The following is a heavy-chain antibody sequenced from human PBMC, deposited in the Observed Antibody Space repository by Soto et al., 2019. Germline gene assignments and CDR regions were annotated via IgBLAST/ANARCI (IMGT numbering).Heavy chain of an antibody. D-gene: IGHD3-3*01. CDR2: VSAGGADT. V-gene: IGHV3-23*01. CDR3: GKGKELGVVRYGLDA. CDR1: GFNFRTYG. Sequence: GFNFRTYGMNWVRQAPGRGLQWVAGVSAGGADTDYADSVRGRFTISRDIAKNTIYLQMNSLRAEDTAVYYCGKGKELGVVRYGLDAWGQGTTVTVSS. J-gene: IGHJ6*02.